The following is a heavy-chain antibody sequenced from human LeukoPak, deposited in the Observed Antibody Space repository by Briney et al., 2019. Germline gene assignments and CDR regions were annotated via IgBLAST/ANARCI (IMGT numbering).Heavy chain of an antibody. CDR2: ISYDGSNK. CDR3: SWFGELFQSYYFDY. D-gene: IGHD3-10*01. Sequence: PGRSLRLSCAASGFTFSSYAMHWVRQAPGKGLEWVAVISYDGSNKYYADSVKGRFTISRDNSKNTLYLQMNSLRAEDTAVYYCSWFGELFQSYYFDYWGQGTLVTVSS. CDR1: GFTFSSYA. J-gene: IGHJ4*02. V-gene: IGHV3-30*04.